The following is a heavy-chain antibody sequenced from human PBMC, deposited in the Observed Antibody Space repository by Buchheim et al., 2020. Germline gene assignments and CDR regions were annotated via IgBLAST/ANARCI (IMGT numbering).Heavy chain of an antibody. Sequence: QVQLVESGGGLVKPGGSLRLSCAASGFTFSDYYMSWIRKAPGKGLEWVSYISSSSSYTNYADSVKGRFTISRDNAKNSLYLQMNSLRAEDTAVYYCARRIVVVPAAIFWFDPWGQGTL. D-gene: IGHD2-2*01. V-gene: IGHV3-11*06. CDR3: ARRIVVVPAAIFWFDP. CDR2: ISSSSSYT. CDR1: GFTFSDYY. J-gene: IGHJ5*02.